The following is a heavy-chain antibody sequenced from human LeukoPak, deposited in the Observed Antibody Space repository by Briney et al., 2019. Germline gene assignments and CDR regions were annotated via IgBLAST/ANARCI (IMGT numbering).Heavy chain of an antibody. CDR3: ARGSAVADNERFDP. CDR2: ISSSGSTI. V-gene: IGHV3-11*01. CDR1: GFTFTTYW. J-gene: IGHJ5*02. D-gene: IGHD6-19*01. Sequence: GGSLRLSCAASGFTFTTYWMSWVRQAPGKGLEWVSYISSSGSTIYYADSVKGRFTISRDNAKNSLYLQMNSLRAEDTAVYYCARGSAVADNERFDPWGQGTLVTVSS.